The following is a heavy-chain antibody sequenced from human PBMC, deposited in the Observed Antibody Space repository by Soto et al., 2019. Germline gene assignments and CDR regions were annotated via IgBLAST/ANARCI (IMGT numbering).Heavy chain of an antibody. V-gene: IGHV6-1*01. CDR2: TYYRSKWYN. CDR1: GDGVSSNSAA. CDR3: ARDLDTAMVFGMDV. Sequence: SQTLSLTCAISGDGVSSNSAAWNWIRQSPSRGLEWLGRTYYRSKWYNDYAVSVKSRITINPDTSKNQFSLQLNSVTPDDTAVYYCARDLDTAMVFGMDVWGQGTTVTVSS. J-gene: IGHJ6*02. D-gene: IGHD5-18*01.